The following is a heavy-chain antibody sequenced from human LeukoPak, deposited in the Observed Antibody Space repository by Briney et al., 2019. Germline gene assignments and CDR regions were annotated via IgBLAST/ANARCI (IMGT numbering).Heavy chain of an antibody. Sequence: TGGSLRLSCAASGFTFSSYSINWVRQAPGKGLEWVSSISSSSSYIYYADSVKGRFTISRDNAKNSLYLQMNSLRAEDTAVYYCARPGGDSSGYYDGYWGREPWSPSPQ. CDR1: GFTFSSYS. CDR3: ARPGGDSSGYYDGY. V-gene: IGHV3-21*01. CDR2: ISSSSSYI. D-gene: IGHD3-22*01. J-gene: IGHJ4*02.